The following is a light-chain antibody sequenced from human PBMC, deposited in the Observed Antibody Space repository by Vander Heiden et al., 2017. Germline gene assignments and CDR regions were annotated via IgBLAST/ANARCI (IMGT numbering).Light chain of an antibody. V-gene: IGLV3-1*01. CDR3: PAWDNSAI. J-gene: IGLJ2*01. CDR2: QND. CDR1: KVEEKH. Sequence: SSELLQLPSVYVSPRQPASITCSEEKVEEKHVSRPHQKAGQSPVFEIYQNDKRSGGFPGRFSCYNCGTTATLTIGGTETEEEAYYYYPAWDNSAIFGGGTKVTVL.